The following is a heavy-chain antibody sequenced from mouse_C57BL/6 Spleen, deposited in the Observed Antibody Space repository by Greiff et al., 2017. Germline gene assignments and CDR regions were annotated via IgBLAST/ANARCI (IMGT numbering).Heavy chain of an antibody. CDR2: IDPETGGT. V-gene: IGHV1-15*01. CDR1: GYTFTDYE. Sequence: QVQLQQSGAELVRPGASVTLSCKASGYTFTDYEMHWVKQTPVHGLEWIGAIDPETGGTAYNQKFKGKAILTADKSSSTAYMELRSLTSEDSAVYYCTRKPSTVVDYWGQGTTLTVSS. CDR3: TRKPSTVVDY. J-gene: IGHJ2*01. D-gene: IGHD1-1*01.